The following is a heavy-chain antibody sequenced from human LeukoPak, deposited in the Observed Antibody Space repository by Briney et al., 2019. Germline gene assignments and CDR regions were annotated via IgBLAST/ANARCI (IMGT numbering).Heavy chain of an antibody. CDR2: ISGTGRTT. D-gene: IGHD3-9*01. J-gene: IGHJ4*02. Sequence: GGSLRLSCAASGFTFSTYGMSWVRQAPGRGLEWVSVISGTGRTTYYADSVKGRFTISRDSSKNTLYLQMNSLRAEDTAVYYCAKAQKGYYDILTGYLYYFDYWGQGTLVTVSS. CDR3: AKAQKGYYDILTGYLYYFDY. CDR1: GFTFSTYG. V-gene: IGHV3-23*01.